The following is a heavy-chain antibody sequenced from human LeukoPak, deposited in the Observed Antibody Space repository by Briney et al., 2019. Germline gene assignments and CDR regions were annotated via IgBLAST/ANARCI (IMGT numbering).Heavy chain of an antibody. D-gene: IGHD3-22*01. CDR3: ARIHSSGYNDAFDI. V-gene: IGHV1-69*06. J-gene: IGHJ3*02. CDR1: GYTFTSYG. Sequence: GASVKVSCKASGYTFTSYGISWVRQAPGQGLEWMGGIIPIFGTANYAQKFQGRVTITADKSTSTAYMELSSLRSEDTAVYYCARIHSSGYNDAFDIWGQGTMVTVSS. CDR2: IIPIFGTA.